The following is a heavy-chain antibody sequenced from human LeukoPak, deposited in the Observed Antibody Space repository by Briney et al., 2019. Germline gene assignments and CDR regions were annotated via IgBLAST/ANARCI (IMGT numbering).Heavy chain of an antibody. V-gene: IGHV4-59*11. CDR3: AGEVTPGWAF. Sequence: SETLSLTCTVSGGSISSLYWSWIRQPPGKGLEWVWYIYSSESTKYNPSLKSRVTMSIDTSKNQFSLKLSSVTAADTAVYLCAGEVTPGWAFWGEGTLVTVYS. CDR2: IYSSEST. CDR1: GGSISSLY. D-gene: IGHD5-18*01. J-gene: IGHJ4*02.